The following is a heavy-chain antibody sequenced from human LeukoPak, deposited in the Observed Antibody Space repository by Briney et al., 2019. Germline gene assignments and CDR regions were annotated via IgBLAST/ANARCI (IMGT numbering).Heavy chain of an antibody. CDR3: VKDKGDYGGDAFHI. Sequence: GGSLRLSCAASGFTISDYAMSWVRQAPGKGLEWVSSVSASGGGAYYTDSMRDRFIVSRDNSNNTVSLQRNSLRAEDTAIYYCVKDKGDYGGDAFHIWGQGTMVTVSS. J-gene: IGHJ3*02. D-gene: IGHD4-23*01. CDR1: GFTISDYA. V-gene: IGHV3-23*01. CDR2: VSASGGGA.